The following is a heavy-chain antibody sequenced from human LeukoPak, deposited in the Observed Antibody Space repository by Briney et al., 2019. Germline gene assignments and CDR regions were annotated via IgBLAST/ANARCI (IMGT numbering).Heavy chain of an antibody. J-gene: IGHJ4*02. CDR3: ARGFWSGYYTLDY. D-gene: IGHD3-3*01. CDR2: IIPIFGTA. CDR1: GATFTSYA. Sequence: SVNLSCNAAGATFTSYAISWVRQGPGPGLEWMGGIIPIFGTANYAQKFQGRVTITTDESTSTAYMELSSLRSEDTAVYYCARGFWSGYYTLDYWGQGTLVTVSS. V-gene: IGHV1-69*05.